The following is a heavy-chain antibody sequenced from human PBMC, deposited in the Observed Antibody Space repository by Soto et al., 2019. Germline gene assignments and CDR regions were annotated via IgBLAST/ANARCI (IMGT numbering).Heavy chain of an antibody. V-gene: IGHV4-61*01. Sequence: CTVSGGSVSSGSYYWSLIRQPPGKGLEHIGYLFYSGSTNYDPSLKSRVTISVDTPKNQFSLKLTSVTAADTAVYYCARGQDFWTGYYPMPYYFDYWGQGTLVTVSS. CDR2: LFYSGST. CDR3: ARGQDFWTGYYPMPYYFDY. CDR1: GGSVSSGSYY. D-gene: IGHD3-3*01. J-gene: IGHJ4*02.